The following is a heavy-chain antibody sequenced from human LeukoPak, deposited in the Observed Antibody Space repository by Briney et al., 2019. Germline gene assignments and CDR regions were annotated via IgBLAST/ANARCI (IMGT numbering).Heavy chain of an antibody. D-gene: IGHD4-17*01. J-gene: IGHJ3*02. V-gene: IGHV3-48*03. CDR1: GFTFSSYE. CDR3: ARDQLRAGAFDI. CDR2: ISSSGSTI. Sequence: GRSLRLSCAASGFTFSSYEMNWGRQAPGKGREGVSYISSSGSTIYFADSMKGRFTISRDNAKDSLYLQMSSLRAEDTAVYYCARDQLRAGAFDIWGQGTMVTVSS.